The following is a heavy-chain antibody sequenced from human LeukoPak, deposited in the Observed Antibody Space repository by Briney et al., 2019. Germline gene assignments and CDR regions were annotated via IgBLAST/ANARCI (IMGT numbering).Heavy chain of an antibody. CDR3: ARANLYNWFDP. CDR1: GGSISSYY. J-gene: IGHJ5*02. Sequence: PSETLSLTRTVSGGSISSYYWSWIRQPPGKGLEWIGYIYYSGSTNYNPSLKSRVTISVDTSKNQFSLKLSSVTAADTAVYYCARANLYNWFDPWGQGTLVTVSS. CDR2: IYYSGST. V-gene: IGHV4-59*01.